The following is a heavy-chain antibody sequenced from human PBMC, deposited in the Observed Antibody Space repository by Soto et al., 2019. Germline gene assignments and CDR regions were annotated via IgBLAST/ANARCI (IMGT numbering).Heavy chain of an antibody. Sequence: SETLSLTCTVSGGSVSSGSYYWSWIRQPPGKGLEWIGYIYYSGSTNYNPSLKSRVTISVDTSKNQFSLKLSSVTAADTAVYYCARDRLEWLHTLGNYHYGIAVCGPGPTVTVSS. J-gene: IGHJ6*02. CDR1: GGSVSSGSYY. D-gene: IGHD3-3*01. CDR3: ARDRLEWLHTLGNYHYGIAV. V-gene: IGHV4-61*01. CDR2: IYYSGST.